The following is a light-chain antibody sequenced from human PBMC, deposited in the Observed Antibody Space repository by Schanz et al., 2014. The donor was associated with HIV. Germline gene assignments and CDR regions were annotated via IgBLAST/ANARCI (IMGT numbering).Light chain of an antibody. V-gene: IGLV2-14*02. J-gene: IGLJ3*02. Sequence: QSALTQPASVSGSPGQSITISCTGTSSDVGSYNLVSWYQQHPGKAPKLMIYEGSKRPSGVSNRFSGSKSGNTASLTVSGLQPEDEADYYCSSFAGSNIPWVFGGGTKVTVL. CDR3: SSFAGSNIPWV. CDR2: EGS. CDR1: SSDVGSYNL.